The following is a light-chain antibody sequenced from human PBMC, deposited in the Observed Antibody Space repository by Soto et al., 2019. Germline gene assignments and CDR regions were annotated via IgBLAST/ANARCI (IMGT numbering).Light chain of an antibody. J-gene: IGKJ5*01. CDR2: KAS. Sequence: DIQMTQSPSTLSASVGDRVTITCRASQSISSWLAWYQQKPGKAPKLLIYKASSLESGVPSRFSCSGSGTEFTLTLSSLQPDDVATYYCQQYNSYSPITFGQGTRLEIK. V-gene: IGKV1-5*03. CDR1: QSISSW. CDR3: QQYNSYSPIT.